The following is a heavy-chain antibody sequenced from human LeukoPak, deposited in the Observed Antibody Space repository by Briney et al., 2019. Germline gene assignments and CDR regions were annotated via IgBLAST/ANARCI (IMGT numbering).Heavy chain of an antibody. CDR1: GFRFGSYS. Sequence: PGGSLRLSCAASGFRFGSYSMNWVRQTPERGLEWLSFISTTGTFIKYADSVRGRFNVSRDNAKNSLYLHMNALRVEDTATYYCARTGGAGFDPWGQGTLVIVSS. J-gene: IGHJ5*02. CDR3: ARTGGAGFDP. V-gene: IGHV3-21*04. D-gene: IGHD2-21*01. CDR2: ISTTGTFI.